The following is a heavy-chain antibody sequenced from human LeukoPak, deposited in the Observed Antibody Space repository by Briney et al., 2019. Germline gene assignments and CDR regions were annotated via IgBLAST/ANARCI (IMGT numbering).Heavy chain of an antibody. V-gene: IGHV1-2*02. J-gene: IGHJ4*02. Sequence: GASVKVSCKASGYTFTGYYMHWVRQAPGQGLEWMGWINPNSGGTNYAQKFQGRVTMTRDTSISTAYMELSRLRSDDTAVYYCARILTSRAPPHFVWGSSRKGYFDYWGQGTLVTVSS. CDR2: INPNSGGT. D-gene: IGHD3-16*02. CDR1: GYTFTGYY. CDR3: ARILTSRAPPHFVWGSSRKGYFDY.